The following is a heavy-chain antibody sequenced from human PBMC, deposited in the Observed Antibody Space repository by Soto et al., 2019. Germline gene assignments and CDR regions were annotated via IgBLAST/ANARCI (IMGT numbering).Heavy chain of an antibody. D-gene: IGHD2-21*01. V-gene: IGHV1-58*01. Sequence: SVKVSCKASGFTFTSSAVQWVRQARGQRLEWIGWIVVGSGNTNYAQKFQERVTITRDMSTSTAYMELSSLRSEDTAVYYCTADSLIHRRGYYGMDVWGQGTTVTVSS. CDR3: TADSLIHRRGYYGMDV. CDR2: IVVGSGNT. J-gene: IGHJ6*02. CDR1: GFTFTSSA.